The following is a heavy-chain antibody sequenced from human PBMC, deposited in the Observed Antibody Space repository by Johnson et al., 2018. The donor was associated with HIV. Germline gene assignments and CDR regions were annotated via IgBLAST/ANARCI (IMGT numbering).Heavy chain of an antibody. CDR3: ARAWGDLAPDAVDS. CDR2: ISYDGSNK. V-gene: IGHV3-30-3*01. D-gene: IGHD7-27*01. CDR1: VFTFSRYP. Sequence: QMLLVESGGGVVQPGRPLRLSCAASVFTFSRYPMHWVRQAPGKGLEWLAFISYDGSNKYYADSVKGRFTISRDNSKNTRFLQMTSLRAGDTAGYYCARAWGDLAPDAVDSGGQGTMVTVSS. J-gene: IGHJ3*02.